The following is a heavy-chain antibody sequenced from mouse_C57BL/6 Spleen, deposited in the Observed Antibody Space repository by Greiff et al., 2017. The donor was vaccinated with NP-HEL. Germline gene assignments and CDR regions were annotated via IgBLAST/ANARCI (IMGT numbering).Heavy chain of an antibody. Sequence: EVKLVESGGGLVKPGGSLKLSCAASGFTFSDYGMHWVRQAPEKGLEWVAYISSGSSTIYYADTVKGRFTISRDNAKNTLFLQMTSLRSEDTAMYYCARHYDYDGVDYWGQGTTLTVSS. V-gene: IGHV5-17*01. CDR2: ISSGSSTI. J-gene: IGHJ2*01. D-gene: IGHD2-4*01. CDR3: ARHYDYDGVDY. CDR1: GFTFSDYG.